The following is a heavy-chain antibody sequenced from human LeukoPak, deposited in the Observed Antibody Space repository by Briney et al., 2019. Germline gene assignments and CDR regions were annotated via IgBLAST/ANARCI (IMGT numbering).Heavy chain of an antibody. CDR3: AKDATGADGLDV. J-gene: IGHJ6*02. CDR1: GFTFDDYA. V-gene: IGHV3-9*01. CDR2: ISWNSGRI. Sequence: PGGSLRLSCAASGFTFDDYAMHWVRQAPGKGLEWVSGISWNSGRIGYADSVKGRFTISRDNAKNSLYLQMNSLRTEDTALYYYAKDATGADGLDVWGQGTTVTVSS. D-gene: IGHD7-27*01.